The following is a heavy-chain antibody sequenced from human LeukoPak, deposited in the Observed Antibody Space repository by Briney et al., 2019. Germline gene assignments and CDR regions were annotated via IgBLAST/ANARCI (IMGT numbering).Heavy chain of an antibody. Sequence: GESLRLSCAASGFTVSSDHMSWVRQAPGEGLEWVSAIYSGGNKYYADSVKGRFTISRDNSKNTLYLQMSSLRAEDTAVYCCARGGSGTYYSFDYWGQGTLVTVSS. CDR3: ARGGSGTYYSFDY. J-gene: IGHJ4*02. CDR1: GFTVSSDH. CDR2: IYSGGNK. D-gene: IGHD1-26*01. V-gene: IGHV3-66*02.